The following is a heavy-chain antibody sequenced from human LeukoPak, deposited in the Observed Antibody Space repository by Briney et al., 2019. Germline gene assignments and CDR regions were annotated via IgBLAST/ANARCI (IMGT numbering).Heavy chain of an antibody. D-gene: IGHD1-26*01. J-gene: IGHJ3*02. CDR3: AKTEGATFDAFDI. CDR1: GFTFSSYG. Sequence: GRSLRLSCAASGFTFSSYGMPWVRQAPGKGLEWVAVIWYDGSNKYYADSVKGRFTISRDNSKNTLYLQMNSLRAEDTAVYYCAKTEGATFDAFDIWGQGTMVTVSS. CDR2: IWYDGSNK. V-gene: IGHV3-33*06.